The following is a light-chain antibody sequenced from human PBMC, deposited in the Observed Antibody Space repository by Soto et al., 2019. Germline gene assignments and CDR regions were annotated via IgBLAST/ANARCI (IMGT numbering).Light chain of an antibody. CDR2: DNN. V-gene: IGLV1-51*01. Sequence: QSVLTQPPSVSAAPGQKVTISCSGSSSNIGNNYVSWYQHLPGTAPKLLIYDNNKRPSGIPDRFSGSKSGTSASLAITGLQAEDEADYYCQAYDYSLTASVFGGGTKLTVL. CDR1: SSNIGNNY. CDR3: QAYDYSLTASV. J-gene: IGLJ3*02.